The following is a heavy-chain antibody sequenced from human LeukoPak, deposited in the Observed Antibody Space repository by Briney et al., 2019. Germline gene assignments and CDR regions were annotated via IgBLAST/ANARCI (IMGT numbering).Heavy chain of an antibody. J-gene: IGHJ2*01. Sequence: GSLRLSCAASGFTFSDYTLNWVRQAPGKGLEWVSSISSSGRFIYYADSLKGRFTISRDNSKNSLYLQMNSLTAEDTAIYYCVRGLPGVSSWYFDVWGRGTQVTVSS. CDR2: ISSSGRFI. V-gene: IGHV3-21*04. CDR3: VRGLPGVSSWYFDV. CDR1: GFTFSDYT. D-gene: IGHD5/OR15-5a*01.